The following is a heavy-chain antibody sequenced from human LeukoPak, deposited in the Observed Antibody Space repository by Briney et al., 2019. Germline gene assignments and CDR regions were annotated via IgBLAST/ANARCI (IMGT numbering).Heavy chain of an antibody. V-gene: IGHV1-69*13. D-gene: IGHD3-10*01. CDR1: GGTFSSYA. J-gene: IGHJ4*02. CDR3: ARGRVAGSGTTSAYFDY. CDR2: IIPIFGTA. Sequence: EASVKVSCKASGGTFSSYAISWVRQAPGQGLEWMGGIIPIFGTANYAQKFQGRVTITADESTSTAYMELSSLRSEDTAVYYCARGRVAGSGTTSAYFDYWGQGTLVTVSS.